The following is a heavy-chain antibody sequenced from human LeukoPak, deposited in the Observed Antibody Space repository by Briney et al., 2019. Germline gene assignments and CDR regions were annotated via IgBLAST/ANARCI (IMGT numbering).Heavy chain of an antibody. CDR2: IRYDGSNK. CDR3: ARHYRVSGTYILDYFDY. CDR1: GFTFSSYG. J-gene: IGHJ4*02. V-gene: IGHV3-30*02. Sequence: GGSLRLSCAASGFTFSSYGMHWVRQAPGKGLEWVAFIRYDGSNKYYADSVKGRFTISRDNSKNTLYLQVNSLRAEDTAVYYCARHYRVSGTYILDYFDYWGQGTLVTVSS. D-gene: IGHD1-26*01.